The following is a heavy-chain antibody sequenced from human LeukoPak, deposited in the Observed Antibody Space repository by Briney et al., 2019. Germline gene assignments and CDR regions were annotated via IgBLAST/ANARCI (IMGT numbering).Heavy chain of an antibody. CDR1: GGSISSGSYY. V-gene: IGHV4-61*02. CDR2: IYISGST. Sequence: SQTLSLTCTVSGGSISSGSYYWSWIRQPAGKGLEWIGRIYISGSTNYNPSLKSRVTISADTSKNQFSLKLSSVTAADTAVYYCARGYWFYFDYWGQGTLVTVSS. D-gene: IGHD2-8*02. CDR3: ARGYWFYFDY. J-gene: IGHJ4*02.